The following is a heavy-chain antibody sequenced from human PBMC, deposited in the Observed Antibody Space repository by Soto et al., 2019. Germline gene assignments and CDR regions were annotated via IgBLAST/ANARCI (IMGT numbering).Heavy chain of an antibody. V-gene: IGHV3-30*18. D-gene: IGHD3-10*01. CDR2: ISYDGSNK. Sequence: GGSLRLSCAASGFTFSSYGMHWVRQAPGKGLEWVAVISYDGSNKYYADSVKGRFTISRDNSKNTLYLQMNSLRAEDTAVYYCAKDDAPRGGPLSYYFDYWGQGTLVTVPQ. J-gene: IGHJ4*02. CDR1: GFTFSSYG. CDR3: AKDDAPRGGPLSYYFDY.